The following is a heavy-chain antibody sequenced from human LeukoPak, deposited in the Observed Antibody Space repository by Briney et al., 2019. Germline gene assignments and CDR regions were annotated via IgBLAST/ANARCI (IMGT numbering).Heavy chain of an antibody. CDR3: AKVEGGAAYSYVPVGFGMDV. CDR2: ISGSGGST. CDR1: GFTFSSYA. D-gene: IGHD5-18*01. J-gene: IGHJ6*02. Sequence: GGSLRLSCAASGFTFSSYAMSWVRQAPGKGLEWVSAISGSGGSTYYADSVKGRFTISRDNSKNTLYLQMNSLREEDTAVSYCAKVEGGAAYSYVPVGFGMDVWGQGTTVTVSS. V-gene: IGHV3-23*01.